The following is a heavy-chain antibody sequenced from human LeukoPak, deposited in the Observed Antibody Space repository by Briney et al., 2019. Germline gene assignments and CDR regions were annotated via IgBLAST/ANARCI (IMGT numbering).Heavy chain of an antibody. V-gene: IGHV1-8*03. CDR3: AREDFYDSGSNDY. J-gene: IGHJ4*02. D-gene: IGHD3-22*01. Sequence: ASVKVSFKAAGYSFTNYDTNWVRQATGQGLEWMGWMNPNSGITAYAQKFQGRVTITRNTSISTAYMELSSLRSEDTAVYYCAREDFYDSGSNDYWGQGTLVTVSS. CDR2: MNPNSGIT. CDR1: GYSFTNYD.